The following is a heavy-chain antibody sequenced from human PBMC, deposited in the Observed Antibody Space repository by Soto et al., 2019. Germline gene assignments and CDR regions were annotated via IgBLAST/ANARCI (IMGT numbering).Heavy chain of an antibody. CDR3: ADLCRGYCISAHCHADY. D-gene: IGHD2-15*01. Sequence: QVQLVQSGAEVKKPGSSVRVSCKASGGSFNTYAISWVRQAPGLGLGWMGGTLHVFGRVTYAQKFQGRVKSTADASTSTAYMELSRLRSDDTSVYSCADLCRGYCISAHCHADYWCQGSLVTVSS. CDR1: GGSFNTYA. V-gene: IGHV1-69*12. CDR2: TLHVFGRV. J-gene: IGHJ4*02.